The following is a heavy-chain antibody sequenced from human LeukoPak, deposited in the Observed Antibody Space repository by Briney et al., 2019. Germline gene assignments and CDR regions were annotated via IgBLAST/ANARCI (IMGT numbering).Heavy chain of an antibody. Sequence: GGSLRLSWAASGFTFDDYAMHWVRQAPGEGLEWVALISWDGGSTYYADSVKGRFTICRDTSTNSPYLQMNSLRAEDTALYYYAKDMSKYVSYYGHWGQGTLVTVSS. CDR2: ISWDGGST. D-gene: IGHD1-26*01. J-gene: IGHJ4*02. CDR3: AKDMSKYVSYYGH. V-gene: IGHV3-43D*03. CDR1: GFTFDDYA.